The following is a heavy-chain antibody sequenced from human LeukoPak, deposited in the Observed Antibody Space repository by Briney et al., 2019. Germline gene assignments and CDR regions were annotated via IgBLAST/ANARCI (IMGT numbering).Heavy chain of an antibody. CDR1: GGSFSGYY. CDR3: ARGPSGYDGMDV. D-gene: IGHD6-6*01. CDR2: VHITGSA. J-gene: IGHJ6*02. Sequence: SETLSLTCAVYGGSFSGYYWSWIRQPAGKGLEWVGRVHITGSASHNPSLKSRVTMSVDTSRNQFSLKLTSVTAADTAVYYCARGPSGYDGMDVWGQGTTVTVSS. V-gene: IGHV4-59*10.